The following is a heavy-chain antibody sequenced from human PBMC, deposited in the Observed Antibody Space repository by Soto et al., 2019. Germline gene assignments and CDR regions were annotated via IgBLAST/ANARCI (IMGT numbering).Heavy chain of an antibody. CDR2: INSDGSST. Sequence: EVQLVESGGGLVQPGGSLRLSCAASGLTFSSYWMHWVRQAPEKGLVWVSRINSDGSSTSYADSVKGRFTISRDNAKNTLFLQMNSLRAEDTAVYYCAKAGGSTVTTSPWGQGTLVTVSS. CDR1: GLTFSSYW. V-gene: IGHV3-74*01. J-gene: IGHJ4*02. D-gene: IGHD4-17*01. CDR3: AKAGGSTVTTSP.